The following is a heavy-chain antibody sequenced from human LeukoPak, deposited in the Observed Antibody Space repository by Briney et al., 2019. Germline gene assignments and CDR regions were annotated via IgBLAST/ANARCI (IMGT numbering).Heavy chain of an antibody. CDR1: GYTFTGYY. V-gene: IGHV1-2*02. Sequence: EASVKVSCKASGYTFTGYYMHWVRQAPGQGLEWMGWINPNSGGTNYAQKFQGRVTMTRDTSISTAYMELSRLRSDDTAVYYCARDLGIPRYYFDYWGQGTLVTVSS. J-gene: IGHJ4*02. CDR3: ARDLGIPRYYFDY. CDR2: INPNSGGT. D-gene: IGHD6-13*01.